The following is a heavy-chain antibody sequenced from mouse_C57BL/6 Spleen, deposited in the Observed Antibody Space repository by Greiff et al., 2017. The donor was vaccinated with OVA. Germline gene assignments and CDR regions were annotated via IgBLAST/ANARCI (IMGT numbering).Heavy chain of an antibody. D-gene: IGHD2-1*01. Sequence: QVQLQQPGAELVRPGSSVKLSCKASGYTFTSYWMHWVKQRPIQGLDWIGNIDPSDSETHYNQKFKDKATLTVDKSSSTAYMQLSSLTSEDSAVYYCARWRYGNHWYFDVWGTGTTVTVSS. J-gene: IGHJ1*03. CDR3: ARWRYGNHWYFDV. V-gene: IGHV1-52*01. CDR1: GYTFTSYW. CDR2: IDPSDSET.